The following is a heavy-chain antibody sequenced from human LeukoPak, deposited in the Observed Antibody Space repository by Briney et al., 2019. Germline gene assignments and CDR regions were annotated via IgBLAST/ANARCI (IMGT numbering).Heavy chain of an antibody. CDR2: IDAGSRTT. Sequence: GGSLRLTCTVSGFILSDFDMNWVRRVPGKGLEWVSYIDAGSRTTYYADPVKGRFTVSRDNAKNSLYLQINSLRAEDKAVYYCSRGRDGFGWGQGTLVTVSS. J-gene: IGHJ4*02. CDR1: GFILSDFD. CDR3: SRGRDGFG. D-gene: IGHD5-24*01. V-gene: IGHV3-48*01.